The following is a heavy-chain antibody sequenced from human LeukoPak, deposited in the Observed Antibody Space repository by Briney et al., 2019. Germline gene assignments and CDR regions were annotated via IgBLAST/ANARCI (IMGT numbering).Heavy chain of an antibody. CDR2: ISSSSSTI. J-gene: IGHJ6*02. V-gene: IGHV3-48*01. D-gene: IGHD5-24*01. Sequence: GGSLRLSCAASGFTFSSYSMHWVRQTPGKGLEWVSYISSSSSTIYYADSVKGRFTISRDNAKNSLYLQMNSLRAEDTAVYYCAKEGRDVKNARYGMDVWGQGTTVTVSS. CDR1: GFTFSSYS. CDR3: AKEGRDVKNARYGMDV.